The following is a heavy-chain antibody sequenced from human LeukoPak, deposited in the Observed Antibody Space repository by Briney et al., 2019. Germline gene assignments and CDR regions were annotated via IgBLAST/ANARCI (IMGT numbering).Heavy chain of an antibody. D-gene: IGHD1-26*01. CDR3: ARGSYVGPTSGYFDY. V-gene: IGHV4-59*06. J-gene: IGHJ4*02. Sequence: SETLSLTCTVSGASISSYYWSWIRQPPGKGLECIGYIYYSGSTYYNPSLKSRVTISVDTSKNQFSLKLSSVTAADTAVYYCARGSYVGPTSGYFDYWGQGTLVTVSS. CDR2: IYYSGST. CDR1: GASISSYY.